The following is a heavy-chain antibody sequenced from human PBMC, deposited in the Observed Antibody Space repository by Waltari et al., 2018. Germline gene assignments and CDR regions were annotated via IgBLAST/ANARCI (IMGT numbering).Heavy chain of an antibody. J-gene: IGHJ5*02. CDR1: GGSFTVPC. CDR3: VRRVPYSSTWEKRNWFDP. V-gene: IGHV4-34*01. D-gene: IGHD6-13*01. Sequence: VQLHQCVAGLLKPSEPLSLTCSVSGGSFTVPCCTGIRQAPGGGLEWIGEIDHIGHTNFTPSVQNRVTMSVDTIKKQFSLNLRSVTAADTGVYYCVRRVPYSSTWEKRNWFDPWGQGTLVTVSS. CDR2: IDHIGHT.